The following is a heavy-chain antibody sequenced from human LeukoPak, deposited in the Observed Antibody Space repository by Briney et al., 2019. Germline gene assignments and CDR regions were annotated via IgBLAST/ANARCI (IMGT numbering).Heavy chain of an antibody. V-gene: IGHV3-20*04. CDR3: ARGTLYYDFWSGYPRGDYYYYMDV. Sequence: GGSLRLSCAASGFTLDDYGMCWVRQAPGKGLEWVSVIYWNGGSTGYADSVKGRFTLSRENSKNTLYLQMNSLRAEDTALYYCARGTLYYDFWSGYPRGDYYYYMDVWGKGTTVTVSS. D-gene: IGHD3-3*01. CDR2: IYWNGGST. CDR1: GFTLDDYG. J-gene: IGHJ6*03.